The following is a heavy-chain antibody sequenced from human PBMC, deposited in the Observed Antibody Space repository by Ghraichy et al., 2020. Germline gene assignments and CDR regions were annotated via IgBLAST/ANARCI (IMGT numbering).Heavy chain of an antibody. V-gene: IGHV3-74*01. CDR2: INSDGSST. D-gene: IGHD2-2*01. Sequence: GGSLRLSCAASGFTFSSYWMHWVRQAPGKGLVWVSHINSDGSSTSYADSVKGRFTISRDNAKNTLYLQMNSLRAEDTAVYYCARSFEWIPAAAGITGYYYGMDVWGQGTTVTVSS. J-gene: IGHJ6*02. CDR3: ARSFEWIPAAAGITGYYYGMDV. CDR1: GFTFSSYW.